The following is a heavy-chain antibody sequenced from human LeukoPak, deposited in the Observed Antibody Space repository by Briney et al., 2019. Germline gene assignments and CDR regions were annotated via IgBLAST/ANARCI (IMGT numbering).Heavy chain of an antibody. CDR1: RFTFSSYW. J-gene: IGHJ4*02. CDR3: ARAPLAEYGDYSYFDY. CDR2: INSDGSST. Sequence: GGSLRLSCAASRFTFSSYWMHWVRQAPGKGLVWVSRINSDGSSTSYADSVKGRFTISRDNAKNTLYLQMNSLRAEDTAVYYCARAPLAEYGDYSYFDYWGQGTMVTVSS. D-gene: IGHD4-17*01. V-gene: IGHV3-74*01.